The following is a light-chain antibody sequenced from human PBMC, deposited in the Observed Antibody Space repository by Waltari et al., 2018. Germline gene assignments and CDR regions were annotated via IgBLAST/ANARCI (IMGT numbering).Light chain of an antibody. Sequence: EMVMTQSPATLSVSPGERATLSRRARQSVSRDIAWYQQKSGQAPRLLIYAASNRATGTPARFTGGGSGTEFTLTISSLPSGDSAVYYCQQYNNWPLTFGQGTKVEIK. CDR3: QQYNNWPLT. CDR2: AAS. J-gene: IGKJ1*01. V-gene: IGKV3-15*01. CDR1: QSVSRD.